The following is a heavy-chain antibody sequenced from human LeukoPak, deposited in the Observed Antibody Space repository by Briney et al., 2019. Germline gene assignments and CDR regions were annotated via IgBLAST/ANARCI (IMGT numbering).Heavy chain of an antibody. V-gene: IGHV3-48*03. CDR3: ASTGAYYYYGMDV. CDR2: ISSSGSTI. CDR1: GFTFSSNE. Sequence: GGSLRLSCAASGFTFSSNEMNWVRQAPGKGLEWVSYISSSGSTIYYADSVKGRFTISRDNAKNSLYLQMNSLRAEDTAVYYCASTGAYYYYGMDVWGKGTTVTVSS. J-gene: IGHJ6*04. D-gene: IGHD3-10*01.